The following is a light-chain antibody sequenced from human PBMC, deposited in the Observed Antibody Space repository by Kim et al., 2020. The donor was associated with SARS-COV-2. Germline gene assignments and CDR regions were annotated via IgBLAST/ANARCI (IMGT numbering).Light chain of an antibody. CDR2: SSN. Sequence: GQGVTISCSGSSSNIGINNVTWYQQLPGTAPRLLIYSSNERPSGVPDRFSGSRSGTSASLAISGLQSEDEADYYCAAWDAGLNGVLFGGGTQLTVL. CDR3: AAWDAGLNGVL. CDR1: SSNIGINN. V-gene: IGLV1-44*01. J-gene: IGLJ2*01.